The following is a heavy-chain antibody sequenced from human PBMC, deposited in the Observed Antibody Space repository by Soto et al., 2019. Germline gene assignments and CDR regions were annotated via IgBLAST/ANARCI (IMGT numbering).Heavy chain of an antibody. D-gene: IGHD3-16*01. CDR2: IYYSGST. J-gene: IGHJ4*02. CDR1: GGSISSGGYF. Sequence: PSETLSLTCTVSGGSISSGGYFWSGIRQRPGKSLEWIGYIYYSGSTYYNPSLKSRVTISVDTSKNQFSLKLSSVTAADTAVYYCASLGGRRSIWGSYKHFDYWGQGTLVTVSS. V-gene: IGHV4-31*03. CDR3: ASLGGRRSIWGSYKHFDY.